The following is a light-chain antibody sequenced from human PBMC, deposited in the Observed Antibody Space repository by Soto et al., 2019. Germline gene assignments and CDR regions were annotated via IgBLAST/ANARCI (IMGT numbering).Light chain of an antibody. CDR3: LQDYNYPRT. V-gene: IGKV3-20*01. Sequence: EIVLTQSPGTLSLSPGERATLSCRASQSITSRYLAWYQQKPGQAPRLLMYATSSRATGIPDRFSGSGSATDFTLTISSLQPEDFATYYCLQDYNYPRTFGQGTKVDIK. J-gene: IGKJ2*01. CDR1: QSITSRY. CDR2: ATS.